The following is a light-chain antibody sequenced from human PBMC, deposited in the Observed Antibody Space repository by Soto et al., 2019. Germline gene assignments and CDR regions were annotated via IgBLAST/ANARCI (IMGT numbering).Light chain of an antibody. CDR1: QSVLHSSNSLNY. CDR2: WAS. V-gene: IGKV4-1*01. CDR3: QQYYSTPQLT. J-gene: IGKJ4*01. Sequence: DIVMTQSPDSLSVSLGERATINCKSSQSVLHSSNSLNYLAWYQQKPGQPPKLLFYWASTREPGVPDRFSGSGSGTDFILPSNSLQAEDVATYYCQQYYSTPQLTFGGGTKVEIK.